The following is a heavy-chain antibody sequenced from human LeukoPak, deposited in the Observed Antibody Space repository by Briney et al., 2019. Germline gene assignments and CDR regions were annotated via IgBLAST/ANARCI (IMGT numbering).Heavy chain of an antibody. Sequence: PSETLSLTCTVSGGSISSSSYYWGWIRQPPGKGLEWIGSIYYSGSTYYNPSLKSRVTISVDTSKNQFSLKLSSVTAADTAVYYCARTLRQSPRVQVWFDPWGQGTLVTVSS. V-gene: IGHV4-39*07. J-gene: IGHJ5*02. CDR2: IYYSGST. CDR1: GGSISSSSYY. CDR3: ARTLRQSPRVQVWFDP. D-gene: IGHD4-4*01.